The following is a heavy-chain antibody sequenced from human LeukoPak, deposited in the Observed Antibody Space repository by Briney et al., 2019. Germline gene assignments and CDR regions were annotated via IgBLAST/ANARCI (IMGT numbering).Heavy chain of an antibody. D-gene: IGHD3-22*01. CDR2: IYPGDSDT. CDR3: ARQKTMIVADY. V-gene: IGHV5-51*01. J-gene: IGHJ4*02. Sequence: GASLKISFKGSGYSFTSYWIGWVRQMPGKGLEWMGIIYPGDSDTRYSPSFQGQVTISADKSISTAYLQWSSLKASDTAMYYCARQKTMIVADYWGQGTLVTVSS. CDR1: GYSFTSYW.